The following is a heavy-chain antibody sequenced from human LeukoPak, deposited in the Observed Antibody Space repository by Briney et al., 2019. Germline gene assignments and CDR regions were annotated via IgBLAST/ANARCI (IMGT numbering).Heavy chain of an antibody. J-gene: IGHJ3*02. V-gene: IGHV3-30-3*01. D-gene: IGHD3-22*01. Sequence: PGGSLRLSCAASGFTFSSYAMHWARQAPGKGLEWVAVISYDGSNKYYADPVKGRFTISRDNSKNTLYLQMNSLRAEDTAVYYCASPYYYDSSGYYPGGAFDIWGQGTMVTVSS. CDR2: ISYDGSNK. CDR3: ASPYYYDSSGYYPGGAFDI. CDR1: GFTFSSYA.